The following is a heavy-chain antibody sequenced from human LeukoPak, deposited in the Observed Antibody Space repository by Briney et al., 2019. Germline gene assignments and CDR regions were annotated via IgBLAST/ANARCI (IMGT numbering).Heavy chain of an antibody. D-gene: IGHD3-16*01. CDR3: ARALDVSWFDP. Sequence: ASVKVSCKSAGYTFTNYGISWVRQAPGQGLEWMGWISAYNGNTNYAQKLQGRVTMTTDTSASTAYMELRSLGSDDTAIYYCARALDVSWFDPWGQGTLVTVSS. V-gene: IGHV1-18*01. CDR2: ISAYNGNT. J-gene: IGHJ5*02. CDR1: GYTFTNYG.